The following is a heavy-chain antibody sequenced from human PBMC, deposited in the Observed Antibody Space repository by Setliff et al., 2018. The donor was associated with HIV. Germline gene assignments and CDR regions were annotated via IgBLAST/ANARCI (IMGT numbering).Heavy chain of an antibody. V-gene: IGHV1-69*13. CDR2: ITPMFGTA. J-gene: IGHJ6*03. D-gene: IGHD3-16*01. CDR1: GGTFSSFG. Sequence: SVKVSCKASGGTFSSFGISWVRQAPGQGLEWMGGITPMFGTAKYAQKFQGRVTITADESTSTVYMEMGSLRSEDTAVYYCAASTEMVTFGYSYYYMDVWGKGTTVTVSS. CDR3: AASTEMVTFGYSYYYMDV.